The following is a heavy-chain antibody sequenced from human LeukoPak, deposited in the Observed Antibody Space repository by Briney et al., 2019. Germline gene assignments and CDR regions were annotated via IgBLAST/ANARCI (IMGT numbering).Heavy chain of an antibody. D-gene: IGHD4-17*01. Sequence: GGSLRLSCAASGFSFTSYSMNWVRQAPGKGLEWVSSISSSNGNIYYADSVKGRFTISRDNAKNSLYLQMNSLRAEDTAVYYCARETGSAVGSTDFDYWGQGTLVTVSS. V-gene: IGHV3-21*06. CDR3: ARETGSAVGSTDFDY. CDR2: ISSSNGNI. CDR1: GFSFTSYS. J-gene: IGHJ4*02.